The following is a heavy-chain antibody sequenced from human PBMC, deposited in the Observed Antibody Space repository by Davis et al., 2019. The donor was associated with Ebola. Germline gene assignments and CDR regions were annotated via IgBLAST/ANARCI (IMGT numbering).Heavy chain of an antibody. J-gene: IGHJ6*02. CDR3: ARGSSSWYPAYYYYGMDV. Sequence: MPGGSLRLSCAVYGESFSGYYWSWIRQPPGKGLEWIGEINHSGSTNYNPSLKSRVTISVDTSKNQFSLKLSSVTAADTAVYYCARGSSSWYPAYYYYGMDVWGQGTTVTVSS. CDR1: GESFSGYY. CDR2: INHSGST. V-gene: IGHV4-34*01. D-gene: IGHD6-13*01.